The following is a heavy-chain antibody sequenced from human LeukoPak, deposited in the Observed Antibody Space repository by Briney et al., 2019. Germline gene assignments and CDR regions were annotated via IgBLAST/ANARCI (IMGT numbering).Heavy chain of an antibody. CDR2: ISSSGSTI. CDR3: ARRSYYGDFDY. D-gene: IGHD4-17*01. CDR1: GFTFSTYG. Sequence: GGSLRLSCAASGFTFSTYGMHWVRQAPGKGLEWVSYISSSGSTIYYADSVKGRFTISRDNAKNSLYLQMNSLRAEDTAVYYCARRSYYGDFDYWGQGTLVTVSS. J-gene: IGHJ4*02. V-gene: IGHV3-48*04.